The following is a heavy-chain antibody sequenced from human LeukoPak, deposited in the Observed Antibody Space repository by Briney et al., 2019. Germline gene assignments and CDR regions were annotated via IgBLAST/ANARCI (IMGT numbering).Heavy chain of an antibody. CDR2: INSDGRSA. CDR3: ATSPALVAD. J-gene: IGHJ4*02. CDR1: GFTFRSYW. Sequence: GGSLRLSRAASGFTFRSYWMHWVRQAPGKGLVWDSRINSDGRSATYADSVKGRFTISRDNAKNTLYLQMNSLRAEDTAVYYCATSPALVADWGQGTLVTVSS. D-gene: IGHD3-16*02. V-gene: IGHV3-74*01.